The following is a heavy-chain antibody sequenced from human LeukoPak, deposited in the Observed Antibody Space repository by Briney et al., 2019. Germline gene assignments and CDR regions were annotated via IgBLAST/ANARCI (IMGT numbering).Heavy chain of an antibody. Sequence: GESLKISCKASGYSFTNYWIAWVRQVPGKGLEWMGTIYPGDSDTKYSPSFRGQVTISADRSISTAYLQWSSLKASDTAMYYCARQGGVAVYYFDYWGQGTLVTVSS. D-gene: IGHD3-3*01. J-gene: IGHJ4*02. CDR2: IYPGDSDT. V-gene: IGHV5-51*01. CDR1: GYSFTNYW. CDR3: ARQGGVAVYYFDY.